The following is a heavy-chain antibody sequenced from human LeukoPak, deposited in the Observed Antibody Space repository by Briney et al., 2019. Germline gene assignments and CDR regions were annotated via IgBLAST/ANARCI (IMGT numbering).Heavy chain of an antibody. CDR3: AGTFYYGSGSYVLAGY. Sequence: TGGSLRLSCAASGFTFSNYAMNWVRQAPGKGLEWVSYISSSSSSIYYADSVKGRFTISRDNAKNSLFLQMNSLRAEDTALYYCAGTFYYGSGSYVLAGYWGQGTLVTVSS. CDR1: GFTFSNYA. V-gene: IGHV3-48*01. J-gene: IGHJ4*02. D-gene: IGHD3-10*01. CDR2: ISSSSSSI.